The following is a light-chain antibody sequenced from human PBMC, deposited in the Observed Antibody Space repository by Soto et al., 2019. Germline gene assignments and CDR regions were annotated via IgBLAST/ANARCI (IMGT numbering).Light chain of an antibody. CDR1: QSLLHSNGKTY. V-gene: IGKV2-28*01. CDR3: MHALQTPRT. CDR2: LGS. Sequence: EIVMTQSPLSLTVTPGEPASISCKSTQSLLHSNGKTYLDWYMQKPGQSPQLLIYLGSRRAPGAPDRVSGSGSGTEFTLRISTVEADDAGTYYCMHALQTPRTFGQGTKLEI. J-gene: IGKJ1*01.